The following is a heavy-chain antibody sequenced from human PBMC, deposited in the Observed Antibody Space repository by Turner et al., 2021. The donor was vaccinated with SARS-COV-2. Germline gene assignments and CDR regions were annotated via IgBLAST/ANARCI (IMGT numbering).Heavy chain of an antibody. D-gene: IGHD1-26*01. CDR3: ESWGVGASSRYFDY. CDR2: VYCTGNT. V-gene: IGHV4-39*01. Sequence: QLQLSVSGSGLVKPSGTPSFTCVVAGDCIGSGSYYWAWIRQPPGKGLEWIGSVYCTGNTYYTPSLRSRVTISLDTYKNQFSLKLRSVSAADTAVYYCESWGVGASSRYFDYWGQGALVTV. J-gene: IGHJ4*02. CDR1: GDCIGSGSYY.